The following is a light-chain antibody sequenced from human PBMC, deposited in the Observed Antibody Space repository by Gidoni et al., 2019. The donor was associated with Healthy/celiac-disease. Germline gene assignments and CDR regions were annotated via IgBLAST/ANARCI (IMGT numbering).Light chain of an antibody. CDR2: KAS. CDR1: QSIGSW. CDR3: QQYNTYPYT. Sequence: DIQMTQSPFTLSASVGDRVNITCRASQSIGSWLAWYQQKPGKAPKLLIYKASSLEAGVPSRFSGSGSGTDFTLTISSLQPDDFATYYCQQYNTYPYTFGQGTKLEIK. V-gene: IGKV1-5*03. J-gene: IGKJ2*01.